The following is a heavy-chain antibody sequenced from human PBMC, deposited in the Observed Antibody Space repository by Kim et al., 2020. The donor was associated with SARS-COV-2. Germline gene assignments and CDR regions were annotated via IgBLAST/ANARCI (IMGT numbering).Heavy chain of an antibody. CDR3: ARNSAALQYYYYGMDV. J-gene: IGHJ6*02. D-gene: IGHD2-2*01. Sequence: FQGRVTMTRDTSTSTVYMELSSLRSEDTAVYYCARNSAALQYYYYGMDVWGQGTTVTVSS. V-gene: IGHV1-46*01.